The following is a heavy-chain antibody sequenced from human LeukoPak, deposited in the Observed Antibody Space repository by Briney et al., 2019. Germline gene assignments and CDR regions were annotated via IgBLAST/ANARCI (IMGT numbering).Heavy chain of an antibody. CDR1: VFTFSRYG. CDR2: IRKDGSDK. D-gene: IGHD7-27*01. CDR3: AKDSNWAFDY. Sequence: GGSLRVSCGASVFTFSRYGMHWVRQAPGKGLEWVAYIRKDGSDKYYADSVKGRFTISRDSSKNMVYLQMNRLRAEDTAVYYCAKDSNWAFDYWGQGTLVSVSS. J-gene: IGHJ4*02. V-gene: IGHV3-30*02.